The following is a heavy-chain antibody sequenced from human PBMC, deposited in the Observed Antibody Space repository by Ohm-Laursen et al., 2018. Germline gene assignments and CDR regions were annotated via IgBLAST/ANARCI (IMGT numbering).Heavy chain of an antibody. J-gene: IGHJ4*02. CDR2: ISTTGSII. V-gene: IGHV3-11*01. Sequence: SLRLSCAASGFTFSDYYMSWIRQAPGKGLEWVSYISTTGSIIYYADSVKGRFTISRDNAKNSLYLQMNSLRAEDTAAYYCAADYGGNAGKDYWGQGTLVTVSS. CDR1: GFTFSDYY. CDR3: AADYGGNAGKDY. D-gene: IGHD4-23*01.